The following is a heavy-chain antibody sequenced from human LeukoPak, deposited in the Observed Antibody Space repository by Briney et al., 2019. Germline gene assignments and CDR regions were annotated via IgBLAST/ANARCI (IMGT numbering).Heavy chain of an antibody. V-gene: IGHV3-15*01. CDR1: EFSFSGYS. D-gene: IGHD5-12*01. J-gene: IGHJ4*02. CDR3: TTGGYGGQFDY. Sequence: GGSLRLSCAASEFSFSGYSMNWVRQAPGKGLEWVGRIKSKTDGGTTDYAAPVKGRFTISRDDSKNTLYLQMNSLKTEDTAVYYCTTGGYGGQFDYWGQGTLVTVSS. CDR2: IKSKTDGGTT.